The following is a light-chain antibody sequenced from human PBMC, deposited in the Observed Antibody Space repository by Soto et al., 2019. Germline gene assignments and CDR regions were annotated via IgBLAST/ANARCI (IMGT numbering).Light chain of an antibody. J-gene: IGKJ3*01. CDR1: QSVSSSY. V-gene: IGKV3D-20*02. Sequence: EIVLTQSPGTLSLSPGERATLSCRASQSVSSSYLAWYQQKPGQAPRLLIYDASNRATGIPARFSGSGSGTDFTLTISSLEPEDFAVYYCQQRRSWQLTFGAGTKGDIX. CDR2: DAS. CDR3: QQRRSWQLT.